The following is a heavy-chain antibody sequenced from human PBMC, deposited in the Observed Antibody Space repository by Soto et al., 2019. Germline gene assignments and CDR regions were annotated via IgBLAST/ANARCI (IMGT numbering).Heavy chain of an antibody. CDR1: GYTFSTYA. J-gene: IGHJ5*02. D-gene: IGHD3-16*01. CDR3: ARGEYYDYVWGSHANNWFDP. CDR2: INAGNGNT. Sequence: ASVKVSCKASGYTFSTYAMHWVRQAPGQRLEWMGWINAGNGNTKYSQKSQCRVTITRDTSASTVYMDLSSLRSEDTAVYYCARGEYYDYVWGSHANNWFDPWG. V-gene: IGHV1-3*01.